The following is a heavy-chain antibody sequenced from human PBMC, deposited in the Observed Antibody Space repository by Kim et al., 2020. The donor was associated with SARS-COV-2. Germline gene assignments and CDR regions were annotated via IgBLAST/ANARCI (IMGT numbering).Heavy chain of an antibody. Sequence: ASGNNTYYTGSVKGSFTISRDNSRNTVYLQMNSLRAEDTAVYYCAKRMDVWGKGTTVIVSS. CDR2: ASGNNT. V-gene: IGHV3-23*01. CDR3: AKRMDV. J-gene: IGHJ6*03.